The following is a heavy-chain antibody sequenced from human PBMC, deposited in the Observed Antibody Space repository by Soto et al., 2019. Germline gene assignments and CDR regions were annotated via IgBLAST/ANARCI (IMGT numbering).Heavy chain of an antibody. J-gene: IGHJ4*02. Sequence: EVQLVESGGGLVQPGRSLRLSCAASGFTFDDYAMHWVRQAPGKGLEWVSGISWNSGSIGYADSVKGRFTISRDNAKNSLYLQMTSLRAEDTALYYCAKDDSGSYAGNIDYWGQGTLVTVSS. CDR1: GFTFDDYA. D-gene: IGHD6-13*01. V-gene: IGHV3-9*01. CDR2: ISWNSGSI. CDR3: AKDDSGSYAGNIDY.